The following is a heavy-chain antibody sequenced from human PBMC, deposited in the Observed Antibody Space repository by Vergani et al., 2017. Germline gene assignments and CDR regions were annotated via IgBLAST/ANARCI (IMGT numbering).Heavy chain of an antibody. CDR3: ARDRGRSTVKEYFDL. CDR2: INPSGGST. Sequence: QVQLVQSGAEVKKPGASVKVSCKASGYTFTSYYMHWVRQAPGQGLEWMGIINPSGGSTSYAQKLQGRVTMTTDTSTSTAYMELRSLRSDDTAVYYCARDRGRSTVKEYFDLWGRGTLVTVSS. J-gene: IGHJ2*01. CDR1: GYTFTSYY. V-gene: IGHV1-46*01. D-gene: IGHD4-17*01.